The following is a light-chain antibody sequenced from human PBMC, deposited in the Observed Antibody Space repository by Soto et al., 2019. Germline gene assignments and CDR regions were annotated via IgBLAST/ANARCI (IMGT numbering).Light chain of an antibody. CDR1: QSVSSN. V-gene: IGKV3-15*01. CDR2: GAS. J-gene: IGKJ1*01. Sequence: EIVMTQSPATLSVSPGERATLSCRASQSVSSNLAWYQQKPGQAPRLLIYGASTRANGIPTRFSGSGSGTECPLTISSLQSEDFAGYYCQQYNNWPPWTFGQGTKVEIK. CDR3: QQYNNWPPWT.